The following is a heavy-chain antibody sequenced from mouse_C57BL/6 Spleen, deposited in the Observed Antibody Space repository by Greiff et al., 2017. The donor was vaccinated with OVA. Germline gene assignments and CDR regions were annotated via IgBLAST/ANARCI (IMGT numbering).Heavy chain of an antibody. V-gene: IGHV5-17*01. Sequence: EVMLVESGGGLVKPGGSLKLSCAASGFTFSDYGMHWVRQAPEKGLEWVAYISSGSSTIYYADTVKGRFTISRANAKNTLFLQMTSVRSEDTAMYYCARPAFYYGSSPFAYWGQGTLVTVSA. CDR1: GFTFSDYG. CDR3: ARPAFYYGSSPFAY. D-gene: IGHD1-1*01. J-gene: IGHJ3*01. CDR2: ISSGSSTI.